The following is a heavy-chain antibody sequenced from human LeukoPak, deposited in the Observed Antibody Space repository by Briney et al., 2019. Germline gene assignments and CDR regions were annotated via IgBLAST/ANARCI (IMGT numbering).Heavy chain of an antibody. V-gene: IGHV3-30-3*01. Sequence: GGSLRHSCAASGFTFSSYAMHWVRQAPGKGLEWVAVISYDGSNKYYADSVKGRFTISRDNSKNTLYLQMNSLRAEDTAVYYCARGSRRTHYYYYGMDVWGQGTTVTVSS. CDR3: ARGSRRTHYYYYGMDV. CDR2: ISYDGSNK. J-gene: IGHJ6*02. CDR1: GFTFSSYA.